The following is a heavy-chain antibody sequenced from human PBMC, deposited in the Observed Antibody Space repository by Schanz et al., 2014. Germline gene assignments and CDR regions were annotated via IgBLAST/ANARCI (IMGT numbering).Heavy chain of an antibody. Sequence: QVQLQESGPGLVKPSQTLSLTCTVSGDSISSGGYYWSWIRQHPGKGLEWIGYISYSGVTYYNPSLKSRVTISLDTSKNQFSLNLSSATAADTAVYYCARDRGHGDLPGDICGQGTTVTVSS. D-gene: IGHD4-17*01. J-gene: IGHJ6*02. CDR1: GDSISSGGYY. CDR3: ARDRGHGDLPGDI. CDR2: ISYSGVT. V-gene: IGHV4-31*03.